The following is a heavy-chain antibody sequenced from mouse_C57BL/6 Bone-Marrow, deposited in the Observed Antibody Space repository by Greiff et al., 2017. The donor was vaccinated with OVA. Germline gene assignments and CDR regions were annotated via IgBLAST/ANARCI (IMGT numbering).Heavy chain of an antibody. Sequence: VQLQQPGAELVKPGALVKLSCKASGYTFTSYWMHWVKQRPGQGLEWIGMIHPNSGSTNYNEKFKSKATLTVDKSSSTAYMQLSSLTSEDSAVYYCTLWYNWYFDVWGTGTTVTVSS. CDR1: GYTFTSYW. V-gene: IGHV1-64*01. J-gene: IGHJ1*03. CDR2: IHPNSGST. CDR3: TLWYNWYFDV. D-gene: IGHD2-1*01.